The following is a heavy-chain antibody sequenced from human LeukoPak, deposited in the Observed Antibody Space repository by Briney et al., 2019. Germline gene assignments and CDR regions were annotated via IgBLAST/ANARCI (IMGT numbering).Heavy chain of an antibody. CDR2: ISSSGSTI. V-gene: IGHV3-11*01. CDR3: GRDAARGGSYWLDY. CDR1: GFTFSDYY. Sequence: GGSLRLSCAASGFTFSDYYMSWIRQAPGKGLEWVSYISSSGSTIYYADSVKGRFTISRDNAKNSLYLQMNSLRAEDTAVYYCGRDAARGGSYWLDYWGQGTLVTVSS. J-gene: IGHJ4*02. D-gene: IGHD1-26*01.